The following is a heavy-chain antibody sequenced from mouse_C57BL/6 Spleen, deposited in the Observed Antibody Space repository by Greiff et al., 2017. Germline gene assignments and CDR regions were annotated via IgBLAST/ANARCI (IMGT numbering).Heavy chain of an antibody. CDR1: GFSLTSYG. J-gene: IGHJ4*01. Sequence: VKLMESGPGLVAPSQSLSITCTVSGFSLTSYGVHWVRQPPGKGLEWLVVIWSDGSTTYNSALKSRLSISKDNSKSQVFLKMNSLQTDDTAMYYCARHGDYDAYYAMDYWGQGTSVTVSS. V-gene: IGHV2-6-1*01. CDR2: IWSDGST. CDR3: ARHGDYDAYYAMDY. D-gene: IGHD2-4*01.